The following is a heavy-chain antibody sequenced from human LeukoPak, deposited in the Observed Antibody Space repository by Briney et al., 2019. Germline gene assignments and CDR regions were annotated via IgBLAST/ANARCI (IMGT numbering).Heavy chain of an antibody. CDR2: INPNSGRA. D-gene: IGHD3-22*01. CDR1: GYTFTNYN. V-gene: IGHV1-8*01. CDR3: VRVYHDGSFESGNWFDP. J-gene: IGHJ5*02. Sequence: GASVKVSCTASGYTFTNYNIDWVRQATGQGLEWMGWINPNSGRAGCVQKFQGRVNITRDTSISTAYMELSSLRSEDTAVYYCVRVYHDGSFESGNWFDPWGQGTLVTVSS.